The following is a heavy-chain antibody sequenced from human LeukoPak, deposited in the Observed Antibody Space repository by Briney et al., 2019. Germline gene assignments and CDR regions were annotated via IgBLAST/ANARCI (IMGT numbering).Heavy chain of an antibody. Sequence: PGGSLRLSCAASGFTFSSYAISWVRQAPGKGLEWVSAISGSGGSTYYADSVKSRFTISRDNSKNTLYMQMNSLRAEDTAVYYCAKDNYYDRSGYFGWYFDLWGRGTLLTVSS. CDR1: GFTFSSYA. J-gene: IGHJ2*01. CDR2: ISGSGGST. V-gene: IGHV3-23*01. D-gene: IGHD3-22*01. CDR3: AKDNYYDRSGYFGWYFDL.